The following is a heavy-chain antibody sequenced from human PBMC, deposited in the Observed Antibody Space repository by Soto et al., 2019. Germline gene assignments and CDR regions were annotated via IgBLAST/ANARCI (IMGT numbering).Heavy chain of an antibody. Sequence: QVQLQESGPRLVKPSQTLSLTCTVSGGSISSGGYFWSWIRQPPGEGLEWIGYINDSGSTYYNPSLKSRLTMSVDTSKNQFSLRLSSVTAADTAVYYCARGGRADYWGQGTLVTVSS. V-gene: IGHV4-30-4*01. CDR3: ARGGRADY. CDR1: GGSISSGGYF. J-gene: IGHJ4*02. CDR2: INDSGST.